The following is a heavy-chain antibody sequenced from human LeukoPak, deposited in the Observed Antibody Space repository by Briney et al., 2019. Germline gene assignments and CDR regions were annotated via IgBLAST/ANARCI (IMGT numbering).Heavy chain of an antibody. CDR2: ISYDGSNK. CDR1: GFTFSSYA. Sequence: GGSXRLSCAASGFTFSSYAMHWVRQAPGKGLEWVAVISYDGSNKYYADSVKGRFTISRDNSKNTLYLQMNSLRAEDTAVYYCARDLSGPRGYYYGMDVWGQGTTVTVSS. V-gene: IGHV3-30-3*01. D-gene: IGHD3-10*01. CDR3: ARDLSGPRGYYYGMDV. J-gene: IGHJ6*02.